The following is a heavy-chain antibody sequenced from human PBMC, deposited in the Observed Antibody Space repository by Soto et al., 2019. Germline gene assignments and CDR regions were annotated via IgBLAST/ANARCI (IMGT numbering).Heavy chain of an antibody. J-gene: IGHJ5*02. Sequence: SETLSLTCGVYGGSFRNYYWIWVRQPPGKGLEWIGEVNHSGEATYNPSLQSRITISLDTSNSQFSLKLTSVTAADTAMYLCARAERFPRSWFDTWGQGTQVTVSS. V-gene: IGHV4-34*01. D-gene: IGHD3-10*01. CDR3: ARAERFPRSWFDT. CDR2: VNHSGEA. CDR1: GGSFRNYY.